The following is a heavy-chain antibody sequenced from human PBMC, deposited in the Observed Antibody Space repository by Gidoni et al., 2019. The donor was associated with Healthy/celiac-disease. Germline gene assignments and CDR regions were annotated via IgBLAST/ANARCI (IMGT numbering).Heavy chain of an antibody. Sequence: QVQLQESGPGLVKPSETLSLTCTVPGGSISSYYWSWIRQPPGKGLEWIGYINYSGSTNYNPSLKSRVTISVDTSKNQFSLKLSSVTAADTAVYYCARVAVATSLNFDYWGQGTLVTVSS. J-gene: IGHJ4*02. D-gene: IGHD5-12*01. CDR2: INYSGST. CDR1: GGSISSYY. V-gene: IGHV4-59*01. CDR3: ARVAVATSLNFDY.